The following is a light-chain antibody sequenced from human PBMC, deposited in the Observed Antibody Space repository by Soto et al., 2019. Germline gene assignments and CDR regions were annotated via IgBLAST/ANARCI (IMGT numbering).Light chain of an antibody. V-gene: IGKV1-33*01. J-gene: IGKJ4*01. CDR2: DAS. CDR1: QDISNY. CDR3: QQYDNLPLT. Sequence: DIQMTQSPSSLSSSVLDRFTITCQASQDISNYLNWYQQKPGKAPKLLIYDASNLETGVPSRFSGSGSGTDFTFTISSLQPEDIATYYCQQYDNLPLTFGGGTKVDIK.